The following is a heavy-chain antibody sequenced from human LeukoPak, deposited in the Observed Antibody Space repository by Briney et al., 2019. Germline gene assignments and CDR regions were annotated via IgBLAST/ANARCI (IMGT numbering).Heavy chain of an antibody. CDR2: ISGSGGST. CDR1: GFTFSSYA. Sequence: GGSLRLSCAASGFTFSSYAMSWVRQAPGKGLEWVSAISGSGGSTYYADSVKGRFTISRDNSKNTLYLQMNSLRAEDTAVYHCAKAYYNDRSGYPLDYWGQGTLVTVSS. V-gene: IGHV3-23*01. CDR3: AKAYYNDRSGYPLDY. D-gene: IGHD3-22*01. J-gene: IGHJ4*02.